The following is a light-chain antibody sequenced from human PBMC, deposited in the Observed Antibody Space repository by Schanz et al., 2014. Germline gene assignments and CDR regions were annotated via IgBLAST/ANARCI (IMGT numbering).Light chain of an antibody. CDR2: DAS. V-gene: IGKV1-5*01. Sequence: DIQMTQSPSTLSASVGDRVTITCRASQSISSWLAWYQQKPGKAPRLLIYDASTLASGVPSRFSGSGSGTKVTHHIISLQTEDLETYCYQQYKLYATYSSGQGTKLEI. CDR1: QSISSW. J-gene: IGKJ2*01. CDR3: QQYKLYATYS.